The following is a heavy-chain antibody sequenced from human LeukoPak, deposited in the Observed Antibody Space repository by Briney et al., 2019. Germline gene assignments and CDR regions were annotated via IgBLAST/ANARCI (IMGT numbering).Heavy chain of an antibody. CDR2: IYYSGST. V-gene: IGHV4-39*07. CDR3: AREYRTPMTTESGDY. Sequence: SETLSLTCTVSGGSISSSSYYWGWIRQPPGKGLEWIGSIYYSGSTYYNPSLKSRVTISVDTSKNQFSLKLSSVTAADTAVYYCAREYRTPMTTESGDYWGQGTLVTVSS. CDR1: GGSISSSSYY. J-gene: IGHJ4*02. D-gene: IGHD4-11*01.